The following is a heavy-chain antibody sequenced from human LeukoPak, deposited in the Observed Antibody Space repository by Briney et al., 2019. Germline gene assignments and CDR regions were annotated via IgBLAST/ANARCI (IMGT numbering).Heavy chain of an antibody. Sequence: SGTLSLTCTVSGGSISSGGYYWSWIRQPPGKGLEWIGYIYHSGSTYYNPSLKSRVTISVDRSKNQFSLKLSSVTAADTAVYYCARVEYCSSTSCWGIDYWGQGTLVTVSS. J-gene: IGHJ4*02. D-gene: IGHD2-2*01. V-gene: IGHV4-30-2*01. CDR1: GGSISSGGYY. CDR3: ARVEYCSSTSCWGIDY. CDR2: IYHSGST.